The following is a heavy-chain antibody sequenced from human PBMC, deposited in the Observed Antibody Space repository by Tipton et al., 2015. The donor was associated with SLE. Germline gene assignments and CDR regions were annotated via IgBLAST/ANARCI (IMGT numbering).Heavy chain of an antibody. CDR3: ATEAGATGLLDY. Sequence: QSGPEVKKPGSSVKVSCKTSGDTFSTYTISWVRQAPGQGLEWVGRITPFLGLTTYAQKFQGRVTISADKSTTTIYMGLSSLTSDDTAIYYCATEAGATGLLDYWGQGALVTVSS. J-gene: IGHJ4*02. CDR1: GDTFSTYT. V-gene: IGHV1-69*04. D-gene: IGHD6-13*01. CDR2: ITPFLGLT.